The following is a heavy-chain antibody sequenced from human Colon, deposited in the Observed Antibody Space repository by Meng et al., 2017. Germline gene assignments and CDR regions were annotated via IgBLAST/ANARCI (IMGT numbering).Heavy chain of an antibody. D-gene: IGHD5-24*01. CDR1: GASIERGDFY. CDR2: IFHSGDT. Sequence: QVHLHESGPGLVNPSRTLSLTCTVSGASIERGDFYWGWIRQSPGKGLEWIGYIFHSGDTYYNPSLKSRITISMDMSQNQFSLKVHSVTAADTAMYHCATKERRDGANWDHWGQGILVTVSS. V-gene: IGHV4-30-4*01. J-gene: IGHJ4*02. CDR3: ATKERRDGANWDH.